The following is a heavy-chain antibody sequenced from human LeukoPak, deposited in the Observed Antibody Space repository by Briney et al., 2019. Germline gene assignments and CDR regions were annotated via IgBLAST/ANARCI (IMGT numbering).Heavy chain of an antibody. Sequence: SVKVSCKASGFTFTSSAMQWVRQARGQRLEWIGWIVVGSGNTNYAQKFQERVTITRDMCTSTAYMELSSMRSEDTAVYYCAAYGSGSYKDFNDAFDIWGQGTMVTVSS. J-gene: IGHJ3*02. CDR3: AAYGSGSYKDFNDAFDI. D-gene: IGHD3-10*01. V-gene: IGHV1-58*02. CDR2: IVVGSGNT. CDR1: GFTFTSSA.